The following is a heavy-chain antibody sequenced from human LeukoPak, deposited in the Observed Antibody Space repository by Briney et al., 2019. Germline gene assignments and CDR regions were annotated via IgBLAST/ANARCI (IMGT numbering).Heavy chain of an antibody. D-gene: IGHD6-13*01. V-gene: IGHV4-34*01. CDR3: ARVRAAAGY. J-gene: IGHJ4*02. Sequence: PPETLSLTCAVYGGSFSGYYWSWIRQPPGKGQEWIGEINHSGSTNYNPSLKSRVTISADTSKNQFSLKLSSVTAADTAVYYCARVRAAAGYWGQGTLVTVSS. CDR1: GGSFSGYY. CDR2: INHSGST.